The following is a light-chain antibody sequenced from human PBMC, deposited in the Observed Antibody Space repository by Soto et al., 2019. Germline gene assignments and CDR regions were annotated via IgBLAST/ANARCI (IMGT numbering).Light chain of an antibody. Sequence: DIQMTQSPSSLSASVGDRVTITCRASQSISSYLNWYQQKPGKAPKLLIYAASSLQSGVPSRFSGSGSGTDFTLTISSLQAEDVAVYYCQQYYSTLSWTFGRGTKVDIK. CDR2: AAS. V-gene: IGKV1-39*01. CDR1: QSISSY. CDR3: QQYYSTLSWT. J-gene: IGKJ1*01.